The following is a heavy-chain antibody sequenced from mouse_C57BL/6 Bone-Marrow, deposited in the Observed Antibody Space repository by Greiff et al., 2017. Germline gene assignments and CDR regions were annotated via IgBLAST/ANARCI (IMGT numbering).Heavy chain of an antibody. CDR3: ARGYYYGSSLTMDY. V-gene: IGHV1-81*01. D-gene: IGHD1-1*01. J-gene: IGHJ4*01. CDR2: IYPRSGNT. CDR1: GYTFTSYG. Sequence: VQLQQSGAELARPGASVKLSCKASGYTFTSYGISWVKQRTGQGLEWIGEIYPRSGNTYYNEKFKGKATLTADKSSSTAYMDLRSLTSEDSAVYFCARGYYYGSSLTMDYWGQGTSVTVSS.